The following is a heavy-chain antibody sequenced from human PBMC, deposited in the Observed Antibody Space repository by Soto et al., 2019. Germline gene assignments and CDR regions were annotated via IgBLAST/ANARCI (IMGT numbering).Heavy chain of an antibody. V-gene: IGHV1-69*08. CDR2: IIPIQGTA. CDR1: GGSFTSYI. Sequence: QVQLVQSGAEVTKPGSSVKVSCEASGGSFTSYIFTWVRQSPGQWLEWMGRIIPIQGTANYALKFQDRVTITEDKSTNTAYMELRSLRPEDTALYYCAKSLVFGDHAYMDVWGKGTTVTVSS. CDR3: AKSLVFGDHAYMDV. D-gene: IGHD3-16*01. J-gene: IGHJ6*03.